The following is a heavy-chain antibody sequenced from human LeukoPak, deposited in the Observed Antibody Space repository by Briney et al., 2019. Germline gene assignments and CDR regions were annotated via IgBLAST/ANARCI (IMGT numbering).Heavy chain of an antibody. CDR2: IGASGGST. D-gene: IGHD4-17*01. CDR3: ARVGGDQVGY. CDR1: GFTFSSYA. V-gene: IGHV3-23*01. J-gene: IGHJ4*02. Sequence: GGSLRLSCATSGFTFSSYAMSWVRQAPGKGLEWVSGIGASGGSTYYADSVKGRFTISRDNSKNTLYLQMNSLRVEDTAVYYCARVGGDQVGYWGQGTLVTVSS.